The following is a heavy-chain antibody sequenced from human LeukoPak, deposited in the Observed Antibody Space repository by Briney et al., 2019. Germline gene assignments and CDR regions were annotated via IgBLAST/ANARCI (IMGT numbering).Heavy chain of an antibody. CDR2: INGSGGST. Sequence: GGSLRLSCAASGFTFSSYAMSWVRQAPGKGLEWVSAINGSGGSTYYADSVKGLFTIPRNNSKNTLYLQMNSLRAEDTAVYYCAKEKRQLLWFGELFVWGQGTLVTVSS. J-gene: IGHJ4*02. D-gene: IGHD3-10*01. V-gene: IGHV3-23*01. CDR3: AKEKRQLLWFGELFV. CDR1: GFTFSSYA.